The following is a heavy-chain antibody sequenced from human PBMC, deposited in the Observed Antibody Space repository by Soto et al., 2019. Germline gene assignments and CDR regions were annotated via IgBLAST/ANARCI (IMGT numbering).Heavy chain of an antibody. CDR1: GFTFSSYA. CDR3: AKDKTKILSGLKDV. CDR2: ISGSGGST. J-gene: IGHJ6*04. Sequence: PGGSLRLSCAASGFTFSSYAMSWVRQAPGKGLEWVSAISGSGGSTYYADSVKGRFTISRDNSKNTLYLQMNSLRAEDTAVYYWAKDKTKILSGLKDVWGKGPTGTVSS. D-gene: IGHD2-15*01. V-gene: IGHV3-23*01.